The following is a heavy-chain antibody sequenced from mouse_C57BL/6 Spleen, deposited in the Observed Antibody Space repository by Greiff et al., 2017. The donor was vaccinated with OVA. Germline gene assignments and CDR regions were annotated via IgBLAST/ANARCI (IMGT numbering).Heavy chain of an antibody. CDR3: ARRGLLYAMDY. J-gene: IGHJ4*01. Sequence: VQLQQPGAELVRPGTSVKLSCKASGYTFTSYWMHWVKQRPGQGLEWIGVIDPSDSYTNYNQKFKGKATLTVDTSSSTAYMQLSSLTSEDSAVYYCARRGLLYAMDYWGQGTSVTVSS. CDR2: IDPSDSYT. CDR1: GYTFTSYW. D-gene: IGHD3-3*01. V-gene: IGHV1-59*01.